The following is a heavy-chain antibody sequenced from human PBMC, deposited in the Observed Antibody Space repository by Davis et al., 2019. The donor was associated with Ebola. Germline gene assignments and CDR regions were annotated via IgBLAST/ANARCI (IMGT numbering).Heavy chain of an antibody. CDR1: GFTVSSNY. J-gene: IGHJ4*02. Sequence: GESLKISCAASGFTVSSNYMSWVRQAPGKGLEWVAVISYDGSNKYYADSVKGRFTISRDNSKNTLYLQMNSLRAEDTAVYYCARAWRQQLVFDYWGQGTLVTVSS. V-gene: IGHV3-30*03. CDR3: ARAWRQQLVFDY. D-gene: IGHD6-13*01. CDR2: ISYDGSNK.